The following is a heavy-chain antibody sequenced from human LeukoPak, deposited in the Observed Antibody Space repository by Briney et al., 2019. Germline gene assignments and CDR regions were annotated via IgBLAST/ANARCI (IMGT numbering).Heavy chain of an antibody. CDR3: ARVGFAGIVAGPVDY. V-gene: IGHV3-23*01. CDR2: ISGSGGST. J-gene: IGHJ4*02. Sequence: QTGGSLRLSCAASGFTFSSYAMSWVRQAPGKGLEWVSAISGSGGSTYYADSVKGRFTISRDNSKNTLYLQMNSLRAEDTAVYYCARVGFAGIVAGPVDYWGQGTLVTVSS. D-gene: IGHD1-26*01. CDR1: GFTFSSYA.